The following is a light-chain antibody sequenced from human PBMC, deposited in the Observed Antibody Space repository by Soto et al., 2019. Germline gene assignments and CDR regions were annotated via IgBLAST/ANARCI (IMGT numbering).Light chain of an antibody. V-gene: IGKV2-28*01. J-gene: IGKJ2*01. CDR2: WGS. Sequence: DIVMTQSPLSLPVTPGEPASISCRSSQSLLHSNGYTYFHWYLQKPGQSPQLLIYWGSSRASGVPDRFSGSGSGTDFTLKISRVEAEDVGVYYCMQALQTPYTFGHGTKLEIK. CDR1: QSLLHSNGYTY. CDR3: MQALQTPYT.